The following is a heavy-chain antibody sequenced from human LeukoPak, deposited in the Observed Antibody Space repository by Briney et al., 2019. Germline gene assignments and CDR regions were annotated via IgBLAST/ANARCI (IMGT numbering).Heavy chain of an antibody. Sequence: SVKVSCNASGGTFSSYAISWVRQAPGQGLEWMGGIIPIFGTANYAQKFQGRVTITTDESTSTAYMELSSLRSEDTAVYYCAGCTSCSDYYYYMDVWGKGTTVTVSS. D-gene: IGHD2-2*01. CDR3: AGCTSCSDYYYYMDV. CDR2: IIPIFGTA. J-gene: IGHJ6*03. CDR1: GGTFSSYA. V-gene: IGHV1-69*05.